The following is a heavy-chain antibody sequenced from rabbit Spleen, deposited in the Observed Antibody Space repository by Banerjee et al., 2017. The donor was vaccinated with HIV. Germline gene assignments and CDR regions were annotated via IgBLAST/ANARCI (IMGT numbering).Heavy chain of an antibody. J-gene: IGHJ6*01. Sequence: QEQLVESGGGLVQPEGSPTLTCTASGFSFSNSYYMCWVRQAPGKGLEWIACIYGAGSSGSTYYASWAKGRFTISKTSSTTVTLQMTGLTAADTATYFCARNPAGTTGYFTRLDLWGPGTLVTVS. CDR3: ARNPAGTTGYFTRLDL. CDR1: GFSFSNSYY. V-gene: IGHV1S45*01. D-gene: IGHD1-1*01. CDR2: IYGAGSSGST.